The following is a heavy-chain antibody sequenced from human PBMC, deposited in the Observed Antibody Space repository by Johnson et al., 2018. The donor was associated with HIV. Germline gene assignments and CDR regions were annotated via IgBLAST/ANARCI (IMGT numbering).Heavy chain of an antibody. V-gene: IGHV3-20*04. CDR2: INWNGGST. D-gene: IGHD1-1*01. J-gene: IGHJ3*02. CDR3: ATVWRNEGRHAFDI. CDR1: GFTFDDYG. Sequence: VQLVESGGGVVRPGGSLRLSCAASGFTFDDYGMSWVRQVPGKGLEWVSGINWNGGSTAYADSVKGRFTISRDNAKNSLFLQMNNLRAEDTAVYFCATVWRNEGRHAFDIWGQGTMVTVSS.